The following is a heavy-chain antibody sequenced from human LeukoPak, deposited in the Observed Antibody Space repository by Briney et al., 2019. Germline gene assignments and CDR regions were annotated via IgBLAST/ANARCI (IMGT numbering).Heavy chain of an antibody. J-gene: IGHJ3*02. CDR1: GFTFSSYG. CDR3: AKDKRFLEGLDAFDI. Sequence: PGGSLRLSCAASGFTFSSYGMYWVRQAPGKGLEWVAFIRYDGSNKYYADSVKGRFTISRDNSKNTLYLQMNSLRAEDTAVYYCAKDKRFLEGLDAFDIWGQGTMVTVSS. D-gene: IGHD3-3*01. CDR2: IRYDGSNK. V-gene: IGHV3-30*02.